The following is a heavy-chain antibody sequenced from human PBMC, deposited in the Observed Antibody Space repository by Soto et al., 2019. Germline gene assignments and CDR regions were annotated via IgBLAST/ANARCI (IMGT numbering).Heavy chain of an antibody. D-gene: IGHD3-3*01. CDR3: ARLTRTIFGVVTYGMDV. Sequence: GESRKISCKGSGYSFTSYWISWVRQMPGKGLEWMGRIDPSDSYTNYSPSFQGHVTISADKSISTAYLQWSSLKASDTAMYYCARLTRTIFGVVTYGMDVWGQGTTVTVSS. J-gene: IGHJ6*02. CDR2: IDPSDSYT. CDR1: GYSFTSYW. V-gene: IGHV5-10-1*01.